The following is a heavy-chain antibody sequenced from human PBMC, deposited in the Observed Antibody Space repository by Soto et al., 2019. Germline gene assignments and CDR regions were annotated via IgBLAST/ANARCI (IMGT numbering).Heavy chain of an antibody. CDR1: GFTCSSYA. V-gene: IGHV3-30-3*01. Sequence: QVQLVESGGGVVQPGRSLRLSCAASGFTCSSYAMHWVRQAPGKGLEWVALISSDGNNKYYADSVKGRFTISRDSSKNTLYLQMNSLRGEDTAVFYCAREVSSGWYIRDFDNSGQGTLVTVSS. CDR3: AREVSSGWYIRDFDN. D-gene: IGHD6-19*01. CDR2: ISSDGNNK. J-gene: IGHJ4*02.